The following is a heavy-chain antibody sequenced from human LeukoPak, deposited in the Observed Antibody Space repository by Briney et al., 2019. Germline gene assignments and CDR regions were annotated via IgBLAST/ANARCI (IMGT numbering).Heavy chain of an antibody. D-gene: IGHD6-13*01. Sequence: ASVTVSCKVSGYTLTELSMHWVRQAPGKGLEWMGGFDPEDGETIYAQKFQGRVTMTEDTSTDTAYMELSSLRSEDTAVYYCATDLVVMPSRTAAGISSDYWGQGTLVTVSS. CDR1: GYTLTELS. J-gene: IGHJ4*02. CDR3: ATDLVVMPSRTAAGISSDY. V-gene: IGHV1-24*01. CDR2: FDPEDGET.